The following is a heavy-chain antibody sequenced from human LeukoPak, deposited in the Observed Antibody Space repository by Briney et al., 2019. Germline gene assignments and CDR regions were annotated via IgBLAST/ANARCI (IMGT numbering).Heavy chain of an antibody. Sequence: SETLSLTCTVSGCSISSYYWSWIRQPPGKGLEWIGYIYYSGSTNYNPSLKSGVTISVDTSKNQLSLKLSSVTAADTAVYYCARQVVVRGAYFDYWGQGTLVTVSS. CDR1: GCSISSYY. D-gene: IGHD3-10*01. CDR3: ARQVVVRGAYFDY. J-gene: IGHJ4*02. V-gene: IGHV4-59*08. CDR2: IYYSGST.